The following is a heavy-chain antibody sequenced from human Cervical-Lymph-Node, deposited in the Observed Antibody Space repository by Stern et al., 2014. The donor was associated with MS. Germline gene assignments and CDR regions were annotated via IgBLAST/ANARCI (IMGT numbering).Heavy chain of an antibody. D-gene: IGHD2-15*01. CDR2: ISNDGNEK. J-gene: IGHJ6*02. V-gene: IGHV3-30*18. Sequence: VQLVESGGGVVRPGRSLRLSCAASGFALRSYGMHWVRQAPGKGLEWVAVISNDGNEKYYADSVKGRFTISRDNSKNTLSLQMNSLRTEDTAVYYCAKDRLFCSGGGCYAMDVWGQGTTVTVSS. CDR3: AKDRLFCSGGGCYAMDV. CDR1: GFALRSYG.